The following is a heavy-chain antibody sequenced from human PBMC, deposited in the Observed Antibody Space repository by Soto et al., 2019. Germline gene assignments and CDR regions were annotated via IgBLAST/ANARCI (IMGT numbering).Heavy chain of an antibody. J-gene: IGHJ4*02. V-gene: IGHV1-3*01. D-gene: IGHD3-3*01. CDR3: ARDILSSQLRFLEWLLYPPDY. CDR2: INAGNGNT. Sequence: QVQLVQSGAEVKKPGASVKVSCKASGYTFTSYAMHWVRQAPGQRLEWMGWINAGNGNTKYSQKFQGRVTITRDTSASTAYMELSSLRSEDTAVYYCARDILSSQLRFLEWLLYPPDYWGQGTLVTVSS. CDR1: GYTFTSYA.